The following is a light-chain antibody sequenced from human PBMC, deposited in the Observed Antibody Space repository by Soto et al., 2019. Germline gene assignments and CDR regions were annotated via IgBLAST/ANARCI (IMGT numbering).Light chain of an antibody. Sequence: EIVMTQSPATLSVSPGERAILSCRASQSINSNLAWYQQKPGQAPRLLIYDASSRTTGIPARFSGSGSGTEFTLTISSLQSEDFAVYYCQHYNKLPPWTFGQGTKVEIK. CDR3: QHYNKLPPWT. CDR1: QSINSN. CDR2: DAS. J-gene: IGKJ1*01. V-gene: IGKV3-15*01.